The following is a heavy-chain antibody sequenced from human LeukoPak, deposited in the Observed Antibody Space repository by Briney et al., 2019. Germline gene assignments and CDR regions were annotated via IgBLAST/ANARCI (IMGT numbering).Heavy chain of an antibody. CDR1: GFTFSTYA. J-gene: IGHJ4*02. Sequence: GGSLRLSCAASGFTFSTYAMSWVRQVPGKGLEWVSSISSTSNYIYYADSVTGRFTISRDNAKDSLYLQMNSLRAEDTAVYYCTSYRYSGSYGIDYWGQGTLVTVSS. CDR3: TSYRYSGSYGIDY. CDR2: ISSTSNYI. D-gene: IGHD1-26*01. V-gene: IGHV3-21*01.